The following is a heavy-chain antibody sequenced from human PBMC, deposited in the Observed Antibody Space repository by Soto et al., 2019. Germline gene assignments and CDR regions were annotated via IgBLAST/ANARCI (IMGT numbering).Heavy chain of an antibody. Sequence: EVQLVESGGGLVQPGGSLTLSCPASGFTFSTYSMNWVRQAPGKGLEWVSYISSSGSTIYYADSVKGRFTISRDNAKNSLYLQMNSLRDEDTAVYYCARNRDGLDVWGQGTTFTVSS. J-gene: IGHJ6*02. CDR3: ARNRDGLDV. CDR1: GFTFSTYS. V-gene: IGHV3-48*02. CDR2: ISSSGSTI.